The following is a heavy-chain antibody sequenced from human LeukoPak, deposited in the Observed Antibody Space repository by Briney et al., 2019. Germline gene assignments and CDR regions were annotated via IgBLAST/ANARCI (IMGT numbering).Heavy chain of an antibody. D-gene: IGHD2-15*01. Sequence: QTGGSLRLSCAASGFTFSSYAMGWVRQAPGKGLDWVSAISGSGGSTYYADSVKGRFTISRDNSKNTLYLQMNSLRAEDTAVYYCAKAGGSGHNWFDPWGQGTLVTVSS. CDR2: ISGSGGST. CDR3: AKAGGSGHNWFDP. V-gene: IGHV3-23*01. J-gene: IGHJ5*02. CDR1: GFTFSSYA.